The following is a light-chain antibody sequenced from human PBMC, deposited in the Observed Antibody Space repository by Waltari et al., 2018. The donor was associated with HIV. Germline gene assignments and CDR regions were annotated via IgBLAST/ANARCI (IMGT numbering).Light chain of an antibody. Sequence: QSVLTQPPSASGTPGQRVTFSCSGSSSNIGSNTVNWYQQLPGTAPKLLIYSNNQRPSGVPDRFSGSKSGTSASLAISGLQSEDEADYYCAAWDDSLNVNWVFGGGTKLTVL. J-gene: IGLJ3*02. CDR1: SSNIGSNT. CDR2: SNN. CDR3: AAWDDSLNVNWV. V-gene: IGLV1-44*01.